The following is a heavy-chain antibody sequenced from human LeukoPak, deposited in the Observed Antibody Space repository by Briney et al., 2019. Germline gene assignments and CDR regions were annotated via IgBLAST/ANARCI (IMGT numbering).Heavy chain of an antibody. V-gene: IGHV3-23*01. Sequence: PGGSLRLSCAASGFTFRTYAMSWVRQAPGKGLEWVSSISGSGGSTYYADSVKGRFTISRDNSKNTLYLQMNSLRAEDTAVYYCAKVGGYSDYYYYMDVWGKGTTVTVSS. D-gene: IGHD3-16*01. CDR3: AKVGGYSDYYYYMDV. CDR1: GFTFRTYA. J-gene: IGHJ6*03. CDR2: ISGSGGST.